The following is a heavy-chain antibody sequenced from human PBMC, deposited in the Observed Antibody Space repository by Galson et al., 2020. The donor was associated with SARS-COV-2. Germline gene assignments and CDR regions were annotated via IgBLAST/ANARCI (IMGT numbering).Heavy chain of an antibody. V-gene: IGHV3-33*01. Sequence: GESLKISCAASGFTFSSYGMHWVRQAPGKGLEWVAVIWYDGSNKYYADSVKGRFTISRDNSKNTLYLQMNSLRAEDTAVYYCARDLAVAGTWAEYFQHWGQGTLVTVSS. CDR1: GFTFSSYG. D-gene: IGHD6-19*01. CDR2: IWYDGSNK. J-gene: IGHJ1*01. CDR3: ARDLAVAGTWAEYFQH.